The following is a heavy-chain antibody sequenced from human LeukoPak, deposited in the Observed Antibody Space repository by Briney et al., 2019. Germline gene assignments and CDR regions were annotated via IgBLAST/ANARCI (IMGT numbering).Heavy chain of an antibody. CDR3: ARDQASSSWSYYYYYYMDV. Sequence: PGGSLRLSCAASGFTFSDYYMSWIRQAPGKGLEWVSYISSSGSTIYYADSVKGRFTISRDNAKNSLYLQMNSLRGEDTAVYYCARDQASSSWSYYYYYYMDVWGKGTTVTVSS. CDR2: ISSSGSTI. J-gene: IGHJ6*03. V-gene: IGHV3-11*01. CDR1: GFTFSDYY. D-gene: IGHD6-13*01.